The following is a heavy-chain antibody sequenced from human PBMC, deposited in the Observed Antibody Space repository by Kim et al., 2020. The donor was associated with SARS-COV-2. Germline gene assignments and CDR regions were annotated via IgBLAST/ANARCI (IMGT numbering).Heavy chain of an antibody. Sequence: GGSLRLSCAASGFTVSSNYMSWVRQAPGKGLEWVSVIYSGGSTYYADSVKGRFTISRDNSKNTLYLQMNSLRAEDTAVYYCARVEPRRYGSGKAGMDVWGQGTTVTVSS. CDR3: ARVEPRRYGSGKAGMDV. CDR1: GFTVSSNY. V-gene: IGHV3-53*01. CDR2: IYSGGST. J-gene: IGHJ6*02. D-gene: IGHD3-10*01.